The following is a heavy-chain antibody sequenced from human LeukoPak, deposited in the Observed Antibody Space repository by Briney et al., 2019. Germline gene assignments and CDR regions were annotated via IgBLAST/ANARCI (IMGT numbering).Heavy chain of an antibody. CDR1: GGSISSYY. J-gene: IGHJ4*02. V-gene: IGHV4-59*01. CDR3: ARGGGYGSERNFDY. D-gene: IGHD3-10*01. Sequence: SETLSLTCTVSGGSISSYYWSWIRQPPGKGLEWIGYIYYSGSTNYNPSLKSRVTISVDTSKNQFSLKLSSVTAADTAVYYCARGGGYGSERNFDYWGQGTLVTVSS. CDR2: IYYSGST.